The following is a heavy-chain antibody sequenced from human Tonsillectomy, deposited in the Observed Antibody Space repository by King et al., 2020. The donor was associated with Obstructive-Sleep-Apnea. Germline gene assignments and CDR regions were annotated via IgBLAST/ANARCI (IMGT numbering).Heavy chain of an antibody. CDR1: GGSFSSYY. D-gene: IGHD2-21*02. V-gene: IGHV4-4*08. J-gene: IGHJ4*02. CDR3: ARSYCGGDCYPDF. Sequence: VQLQESGPGLVKPSETRSLTCTGSGGSFSSYYWSWIRQPPGKGLDWVGYNYTSGSTNYNPSLKSRVIISVDTSRNPFSLKLRAVTAADTAVYYCARSYCGGDCYPDFWGQGTLVTVSS. CDR2: NYTSGST.